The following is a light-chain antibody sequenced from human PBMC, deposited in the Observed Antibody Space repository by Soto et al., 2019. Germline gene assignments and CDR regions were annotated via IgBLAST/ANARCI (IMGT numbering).Light chain of an antibody. CDR2: KAS. J-gene: IGKJ1*01. CDR1: QSISSW. Sequence: DIQMTQSPSTLSASVGDRVTITCRASQSISSWLAWYQQKPGKAPKLLIYKASSLESGVPSRFSGRGSGTEFTLTISSLQPDDFATYYCQQYNGYPRTFGQGTKVEI. V-gene: IGKV1-5*03. CDR3: QQYNGYPRT.